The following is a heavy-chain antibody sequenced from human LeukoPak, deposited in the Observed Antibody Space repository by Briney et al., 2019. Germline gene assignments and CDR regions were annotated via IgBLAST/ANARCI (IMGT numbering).Heavy chain of an antibody. D-gene: IGHD3-10*01. CDR3: AKDLGGEGGSGFPGY. CDR1: GFTFSSYA. V-gene: IGHV3-23*01. CDR2: IGAGGTFT. J-gene: IGHJ4*02. Sequence: GGSLRLSCTASGFTFSSYAMNWVRQAPGKGLEWVSGIGAGGTFTYYADSVKGRFTISRDNSRNTLYLQMNSLRAEDTAVYYCAKDLGGEGGSGFPGYWGQGTLVTVSS.